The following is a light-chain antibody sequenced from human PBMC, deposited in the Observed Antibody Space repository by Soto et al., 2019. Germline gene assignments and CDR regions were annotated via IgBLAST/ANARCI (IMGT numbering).Light chain of an antibody. CDR3: QQYNIWPPLYT. J-gene: IGKJ2*01. CDR2: GAS. CDR1: QTVSDN. V-gene: IGKV3-15*01. Sequence: EIVLTQSPAILSASPGERATLSCRASQTVSDNLAWYQQKPGQSPRLLIYGASTRATDIPVRFSGSGSETEFTLTISSLQSEDFSVYYCQQYNIWPPLYTFCRGTKLE.